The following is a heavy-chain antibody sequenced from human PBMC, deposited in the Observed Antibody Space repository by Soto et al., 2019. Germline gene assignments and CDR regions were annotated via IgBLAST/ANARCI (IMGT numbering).Heavy chain of an antibody. CDR2: TFTGGST. CDR3: SKKPPSSIQGWAFGMYV. D-gene: IGHD1-26*01. J-gene: IGHJ6*02. Sequence: VPLVETGGGLIQPGGSPRLSCLASGFSVTTNYIIWVRQPPGKGLEWVSTTFTGGSTHYADSVKGRFSISRDNSKNTVYLQMNNLRVEDTAVYYCSKKPPSSIQGWAFGMYVWGQGTTVSVSS. V-gene: IGHV3-53*02. CDR1: GFSVTTNY.